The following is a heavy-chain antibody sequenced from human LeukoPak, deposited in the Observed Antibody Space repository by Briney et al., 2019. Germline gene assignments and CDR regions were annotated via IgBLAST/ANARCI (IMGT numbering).Heavy chain of an antibody. J-gene: IGHJ6*02. CDR1: GGSISSSGYY. Sequence: SETLSLTCTVSGGSISSSGYYWGWIRQPPGKGLEWIGSIYYSGSTYYNPSLKSRVTISVDTSKNQFSLKLSSVTAADTAVYYCTGYQLLRYYYGMDVWGQGTTVTVSS. CDR3: TGYQLLRYYYGMDV. CDR2: IYYSGST. V-gene: IGHV4-39*01. D-gene: IGHD2-2*01.